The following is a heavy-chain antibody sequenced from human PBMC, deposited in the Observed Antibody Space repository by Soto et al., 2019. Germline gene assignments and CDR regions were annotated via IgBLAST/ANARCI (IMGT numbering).Heavy chain of an antibody. CDR3: AREREDSGGSCYSPYYYYYMDV. CDR1: GFNFSSYG. CDR2: IWSDGSNK. V-gene: IGHV3-33*01. J-gene: IGHJ6*03. Sequence: QAQLVESGGGVVQPGSSLRLSCAASGFNFSSYGMHWVRQAPGKGLEWVAVIWSDGSNKYYADSVKGRFTIARDNSKNTLYLQMNGRRAEETVVYYSAREREDSGGSCYSPYYYYYMDVWGKGTTVTVSS. D-gene: IGHD2-15*01.